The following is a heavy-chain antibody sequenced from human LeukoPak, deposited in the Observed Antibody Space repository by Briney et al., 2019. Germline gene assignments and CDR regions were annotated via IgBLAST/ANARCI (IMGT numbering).Heavy chain of an antibody. CDR2: ISYDGSNK. J-gene: IGHJ4*02. Sequence: GGSLRLSCAASGFTFSSYGMHWVRQAPGKGLEWVAVISYDGSNKYYADSVKGRFTISRDNSKNTLYLQMNSLRAEDTAVYYCAKRDSYGGAPDYWGQGTLVSASS. D-gene: IGHD4-23*01. CDR1: GFTFSSYG. V-gene: IGHV3-30*18. CDR3: AKRDSYGGAPDY.